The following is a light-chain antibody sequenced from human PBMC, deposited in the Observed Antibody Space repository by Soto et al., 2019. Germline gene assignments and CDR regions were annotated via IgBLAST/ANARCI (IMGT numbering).Light chain of an antibody. V-gene: IGKV1-39*01. CDR3: QKYNSAPLT. CDR1: QSISTY. J-gene: IGKJ4*01. Sequence: DIQMTQSPSSLSASVGDRVSITCRASQSISTYLNWYQQKPGKAPKLLIYEASNLQSGVPSRFSGSGSGTDFTLTISSLQPEDVAAYYCQKYNSAPLTFGGGTKVDIK. CDR2: EAS.